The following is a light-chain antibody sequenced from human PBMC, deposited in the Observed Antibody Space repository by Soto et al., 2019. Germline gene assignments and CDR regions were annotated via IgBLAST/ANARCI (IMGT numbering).Light chain of an antibody. CDR1: QSINSY. J-gene: IGKJ1*01. CDR3: QQSYSKPPT. V-gene: IGKV1-39*01. CDR2: AAS. Sequence: DIQMTQSPSSLSASVGDRVTITCRASQSINSYLNWYQQKPGKAPKLLIYAASRLQSGVPSRFSGSGSGTDFTLTISSLQREDFATYYCQQSYSKPPTFGQGTKVDIK.